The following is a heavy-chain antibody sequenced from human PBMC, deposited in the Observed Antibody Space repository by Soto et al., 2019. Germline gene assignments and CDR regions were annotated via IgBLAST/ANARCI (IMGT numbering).Heavy chain of an antibody. CDR3: ASETWTLTGPLNFFDY. V-gene: IGHV1-18*01. Sequence: QVQLVQSEGAVRQPGDSVQVSCRASGYTFTSYGITWVRQAPGQGLEWMGYISPSSGVTRYAQNLQGRVTLTTDTSTTTAYMELRSLSSGDTAVYYCASETWTLTGPLNFFDYRRLGALVTVSS. CDR1: GYTFTSYG. D-gene: IGHD5-12*01. CDR2: ISPSSGVT. J-gene: IGHJ4*02.